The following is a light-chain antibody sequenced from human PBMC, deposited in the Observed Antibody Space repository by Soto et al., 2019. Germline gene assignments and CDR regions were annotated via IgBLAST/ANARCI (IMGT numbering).Light chain of an antibody. V-gene: IGLV2-14*01. CDR1: SSDVGGYNY. J-gene: IGLJ1*01. CDR3: SSYTSSSIPYV. CDR2: DVS. Sequence: QCVRTKAASGSGAAGESITISCTGTSSDVGGYNYVSWYQQHPGKAPKLMIYDVSNRPSGVSNRFSGSKSGNTASLTISGLQAEDEADYYCSSYTSSSIPYVFGTGTKVTVL.